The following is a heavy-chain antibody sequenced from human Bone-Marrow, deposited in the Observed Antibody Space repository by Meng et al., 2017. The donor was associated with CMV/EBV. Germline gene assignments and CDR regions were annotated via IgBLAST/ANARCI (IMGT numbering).Heavy chain of an antibody. CDR1: GFSLSTSGVG. J-gene: IGHJ4*02. CDR2: IYWNDDK. V-gene: IGHV2-5*01. D-gene: IGHD2-2*01. Sequence: SGPTLVKPTQTLTLTCTFSGFSLSTSGVGVGWIRQPPGKALEWLALIYWNDDKRYSPSLKSRLTITKDTSKNQVVLTMTNMDPVDTATYYCAHRREYCSSTSCYPTCFDYWGQGTLVTFSS. CDR3: AHRREYCSSTSCYPTCFDY.